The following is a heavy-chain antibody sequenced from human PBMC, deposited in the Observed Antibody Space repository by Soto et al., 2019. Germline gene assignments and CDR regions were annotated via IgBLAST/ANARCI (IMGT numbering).Heavy chain of an antibody. CDR2: ISYDGSNK. Sequence: QVQLVESGGGVVQPGRSLRLSCAASGFTFSSYGMHWVRQAPGKGLEWVAVISYDGSNKYYADSVKGRFTISRDNSKNTLYLQMNSLRAEDTAVYYCAKALGNHWYCDLWGRGTLVTVSS. CDR1: GFTFSSYG. V-gene: IGHV3-30*18. J-gene: IGHJ2*01. CDR3: AKALGNHWYCDL.